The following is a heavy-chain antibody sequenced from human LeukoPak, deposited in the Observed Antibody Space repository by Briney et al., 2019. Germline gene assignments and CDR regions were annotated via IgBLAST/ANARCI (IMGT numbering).Heavy chain of an antibody. CDR2: ISGSGGST. CDR1: GFTFSSYS. CDR3: AKDEPLGILGWFDP. D-gene: IGHD3-16*01. J-gene: IGHJ5*02. V-gene: IGHV3-23*01. Sequence: GGSLRLSCAASGFTFSSYSMNWVRQAPGKGLEWVSAISGSGGSTYYADSVKGRFTISRDNSKNTLYLQMNSLRAEDTAVYYCAKDEPLGILGWFDPWGQGTLVTVSS.